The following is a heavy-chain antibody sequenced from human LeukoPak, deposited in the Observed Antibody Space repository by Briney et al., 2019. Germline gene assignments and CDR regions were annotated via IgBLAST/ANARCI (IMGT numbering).Heavy chain of an antibody. CDR2: FDPEDGET. Sequence: GASVKVSCKVSGYTLTELSMHWVRQAPGKGLEWMGGFDPEDGETIYAQKFQGRVTMTEDTSTDTAYMGLSSLRSEDTAVYYCATLTKDYDYVWGSYRYRVGLPDYWGQGTLVTVSS. CDR1: GYTLTELS. J-gene: IGHJ4*02. CDR3: ATLTKDYDYVWGSYRYRVGLPDY. D-gene: IGHD3-16*02. V-gene: IGHV1-24*01.